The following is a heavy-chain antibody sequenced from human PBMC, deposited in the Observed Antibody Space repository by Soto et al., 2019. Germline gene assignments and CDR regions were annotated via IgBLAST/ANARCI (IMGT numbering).Heavy chain of an antibody. CDR2: INPNSGGT. Sequence: ASVKVSCKASGYTFTSYYMYWVRQAPGQGLEWMGWINPNSGGTNYAQKFQGWVTMTRDTSISTAYMELSRLRSDDTAVYYCARGAPYSYYDILTGPRPTYGMDVWGQGTTVTVSS. D-gene: IGHD3-9*01. J-gene: IGHJ6*02. CDR1: GYTFTSYY. CDR3: ARGAPYSYYDILTGPRPTYGMDV. V-gene: IGHV1-2*04.